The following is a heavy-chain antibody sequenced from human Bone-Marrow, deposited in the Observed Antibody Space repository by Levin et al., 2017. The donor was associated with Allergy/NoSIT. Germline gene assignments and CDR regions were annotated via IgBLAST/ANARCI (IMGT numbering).Heavy chain of an antibody. Sequence: SQTLSLTCTVSCGSIRSYYWTWIRQPPGQGLDWIGYVDYSGSTSYNPSLTSRVTLSVDTSKRQFSLKLTSVTTADTAGYYCTRRQVGNYAAVDYGMDVWGQGTTITVSS. D-gene: IGHD1-7*01. J-gene: IGHJ6*02. CDR1: CGSIRSYY. CDR3: TRRQVGNYAAVDYGMDV. V-gene: IGHV4-59*01. CDR2: VDYSGST.